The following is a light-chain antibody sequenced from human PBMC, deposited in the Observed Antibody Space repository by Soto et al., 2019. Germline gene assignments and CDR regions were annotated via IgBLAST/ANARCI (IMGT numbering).Light chain of an antibody. J-gene: IGKJ2*01. CDR2: GAS. Sequence: EIVLTQSPGTLSLSPGERATLSCRASQSVSSSYLACYQQKPGQAPRLLIYGASSRATGIPDRFSGSGSGTDFTLTISRLEPEDFAVYYCQLYGSSPPYTFGQGNKLEIK. CDR3: QLYGSSPPYT. V-gene: IGKV3-20*01. CDR1: QSVSSSY.